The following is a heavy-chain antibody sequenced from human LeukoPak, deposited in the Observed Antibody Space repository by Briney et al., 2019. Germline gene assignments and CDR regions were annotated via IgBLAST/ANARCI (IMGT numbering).Heavy chain of an antibody. V-gene: IGHV4-61*01. CDR2: IYYSGST. D-gene: IGHD1-26*01. J-gene: IGHJ6*03. CDR3: ARVPEWEHYYYMDV. CDR1: GGSISSSSYY. Sequence: TSETLSLTCTVSGGSISSSSYYWSWIRQPPGKGLEWIGYIYYSGSTNYNPSLKSRVTISVDTSKNQFSLKLSSVTAADTAVYYCARVPEWEHYYYMDVWGKGTTVTVSS.